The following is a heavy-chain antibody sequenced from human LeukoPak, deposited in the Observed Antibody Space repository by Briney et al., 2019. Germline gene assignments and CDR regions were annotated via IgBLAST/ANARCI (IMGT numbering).Heavy chain of an antibody. CDR2: IYYSGST. V-gene: IGHV4-61*05. CDR1: GGSISSSSYY. J-gene: IGHJ3*02. D-gene: IGHD5-18*01. CDR3: ARSEYSYGADAFDI. Sequence: SETLSLTCTVSGGSISSSSYYWGWIRPPPGKGLEWIGNIYYSGSTNYSPSLKSRVTISVDTSKNQFSLKLSSVTAADTAVYYCARSEYSYGADAFDIWGQGTMVTVSS.